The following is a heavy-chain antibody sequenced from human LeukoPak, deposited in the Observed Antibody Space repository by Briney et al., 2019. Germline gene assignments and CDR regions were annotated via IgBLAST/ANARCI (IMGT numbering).Heavy chain of an antibody. D-gene: IGHD6-25*01. CDR1: GFTFSSYS. Sequence: GESLRLSCAVSGFTFSSYSMNWVRQTPGKGLEWVSYIRSASATTHYADSVKGRFTISTDNAKNSLFLQMNSLRAEDAALYYCARDDGYAFDIWGQGTMVTVSS. CDR2: IRSASATT. CDR3: ARDDGYAFDI. J-gene: IGHJ3*02. V-gene: IGHV3-48*01.